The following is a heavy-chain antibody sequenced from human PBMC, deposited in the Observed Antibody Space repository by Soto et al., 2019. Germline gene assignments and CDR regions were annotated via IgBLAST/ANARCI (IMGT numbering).Heavy chain of an antibody. V-gene: IGHV4-30-4*01. J-gene: IGHJ4*02. CDR2: IYYSGST. Sequence: QVELQESGPGLAKPSQTLSLTCTVSGGSISSGDYYWSWIRQPPGKGLEWIGYIYYSGSTYFNPSLMSRVTISVDTSKNQFSLKLSSVTAADTAVYYCARCASSCSLGFWGQGTLVTVSS. D-gene: IGHD2-15*01. CDR1: GGSISSGDYY. CDR3: ARCASSCSLGF.